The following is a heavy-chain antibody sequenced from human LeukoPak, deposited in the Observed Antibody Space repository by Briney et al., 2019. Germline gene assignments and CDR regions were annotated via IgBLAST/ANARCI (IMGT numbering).Heavy chain of an antibody. J-gene: IGHJ4*02. CDR2: INHSGST. Sequence: PSETLSLTCTVSGGSISSGGYYWSWIRQPPGKGLEWIGEINHSGSTNYNPSLKSRVTISVDTSKNQFSLKLSSVTAADTAVYYCARGFYCSGGSCQDNPREGFDYWGQGTLVTVSS. V-gene: IGHV4-39*07. CDR1: GGSISSGGYY. D-gene: IGHD2-15*01. CDR3: ARGFYCSGGSCQDNPREGFDY.